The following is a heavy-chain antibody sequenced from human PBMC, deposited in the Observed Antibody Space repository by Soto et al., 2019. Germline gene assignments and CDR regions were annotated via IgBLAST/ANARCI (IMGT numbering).Heavy chain of an antibody. CDR1: GFSLSTSGMC. V-gene: IGHV2-70*11. CDR2: IDWDDDK. D-gene: IGHD1-1*01. Sequence: SGPTLVNPTQTLTLTCTFSGFSLSTSGMCVSWIRQPPGKALEWLARIDWDDDKYYTTSLKTRLTISKDTSKNQVVLTMTNMDPVDTATYYCARTRVRPSYYGMDVWGQGTTVTV. J-gene: IGHJ6*02. CDR3: ARTRVRPSYYGMDV.